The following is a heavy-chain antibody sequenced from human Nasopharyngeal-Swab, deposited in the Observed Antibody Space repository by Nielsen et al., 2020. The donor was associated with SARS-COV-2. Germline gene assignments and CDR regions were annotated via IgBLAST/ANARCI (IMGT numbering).Heavy chain of an antibody. CDR2: IKQDGSEK. Sequence: GESLKISCAASRFTFSDYWMSWVRQAPGKGLEWVANIKQDGSEKYYVDSMKGRFTISRDNAKNSVYLQINSLRAEDTALYFCARDGYSYDFSSYYMDVWGKGTTVTVSS. J-gene: IGHJ6*03. CDR1: RFTFSDYW. V-gene: IGHV3-7*01. D-gene: IGHD5-18*01. CDR3: ARDGYSYDFSSYYMDV.